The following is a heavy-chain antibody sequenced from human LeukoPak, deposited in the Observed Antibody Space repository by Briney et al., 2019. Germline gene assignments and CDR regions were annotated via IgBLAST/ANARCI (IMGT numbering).Heavy chain of an antibody. Sequence: GGSLRLSCAASGFTFSSYSMNWVRQAPGKGLEWVSGISWNSGSIGYADSVKGRFTISRDNAKNSLYLQMNSLRAEDTALYYCAKDMSDILTGYALDYWGQGTLVTVSS. CDR3: AKDMSDILTGYALDY. CDR1: GFTFSSYS. V-gene: IGHV3-9*01. J-gene: IGHJ4*02. CDR2: ISWNSGSI. D-gene: IGHD3-9*01.